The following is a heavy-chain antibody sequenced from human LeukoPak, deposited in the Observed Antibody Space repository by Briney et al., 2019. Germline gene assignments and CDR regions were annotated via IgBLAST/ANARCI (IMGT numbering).Heavy chain of an antibody. Sequence: PVGSLRLSCATSGFTFSDYWMNWFRQAPGKGPEWVAIIKQDGSQTHYVDFVKGRFTISRDNDKSSLFLQMNSLRDEDTAVYYCARGQGWLSDSWGQGIQVTVTS. D-gene: IGHD3-9*01. CDR2: IKQDGSQT. CDR1: GFTFSDYW. J-gene: IGHJ4*02. CDR3: ARGQGWLSDS. V-gene: IGHV3-7*03.